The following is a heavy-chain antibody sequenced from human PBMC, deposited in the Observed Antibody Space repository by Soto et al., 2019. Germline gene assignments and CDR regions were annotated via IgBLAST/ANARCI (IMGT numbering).Heavy chain of an antibody. Sequence: PGGSLRLSCVGSGFTFSYAWMHWVRQAPGKGLEWVGRIKSKINGATADYASPMKGRFTISRDNAKNSLYLQMNSLRAEDTAVYYCARVRPRRYLDYWGQGTLVTVSS. CDR2: IKSKINGATA. V-gene: IGHV3-15*07. CDR1: GFTFSYAW. CDR3: ARVRPRRYLDY. J-gene: IGHJ4*02. D-gene: IGHD1-20*01.